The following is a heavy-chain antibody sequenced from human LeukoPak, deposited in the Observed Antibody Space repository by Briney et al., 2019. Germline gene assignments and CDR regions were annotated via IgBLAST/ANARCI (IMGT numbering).Heavy chain of an antibody. CDR2: IYASGST. CDR1: GGSISSGSYY. Sequence: SETLSLTCTVSGGSISSGSYYWIWIRQPAGKGLEWIGRIYASGSTNYNPSLKSRVTMSVDTSKNQSSLKLSSVTAADTAVYYCARESRGVVVAATTHFDYWGQGTLVTVSS. V-gene: IGHV4-61*02. J-gene: IGHJ4*02. D-gene: IGHD2-15*01. CDR3: ARESRGVVVAATTHFDY.